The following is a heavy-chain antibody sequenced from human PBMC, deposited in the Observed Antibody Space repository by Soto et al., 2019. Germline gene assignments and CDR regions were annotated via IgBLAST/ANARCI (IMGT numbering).Heavy chain of an antibody. D-gene: IGHD2-2*02. CDR3: ARIYCSSSSCYIDF. CDR2: INQDGSQK. V-gene: IGHV3-7*03. CDR1: GFTLSNYW. Sequence: GGSLRLSCAASGFTLSNYWMSWVRQAPGKGLEWVANINQDGSQKFYLDSVEGRFTISRDNARNSLYLQMNSLRAEDTAIYYCARIYCSSSSCYIDFWGQGILVTVSS. J-gene: IGHJ4*02.